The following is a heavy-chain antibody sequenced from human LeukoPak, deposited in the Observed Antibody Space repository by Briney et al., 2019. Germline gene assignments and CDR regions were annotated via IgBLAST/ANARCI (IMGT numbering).Heavy chain of an antibody. D-gene: IGHD1-26*01. CDR1: GGSISSYY. CDR2: IYYSGST. J-gene: IGHJ4*02. V-gene: IGHV4-59*01. Sequence: SETLSLTCTVSGGSISSYYWSWIRQPPGKGLEWIGYIYYSGSTTYNPSLKSRVTISVDTSKNQFSLKLSSVTAADTAVYYCARESGGFSPFGFWGQGNLVTVSS. CDR3: ARESGGFSPFGF.